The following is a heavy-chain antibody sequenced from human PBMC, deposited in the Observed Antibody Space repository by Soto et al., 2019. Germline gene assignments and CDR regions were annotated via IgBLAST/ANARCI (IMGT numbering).Heavy chain of an antibody. CDR1: GGYISSGGYY. CDR2: INYSGST. V-gene: IGHV4-31*03. CDR3: ARDHYYYGIDV. Sequence: SETLSLACTVSGGYISSGGYYWSWIRQHPGKGLEWIGYINYSGSTYYTPSLKRRVPISVDQSKNHFSLKRSSVTAADTAVYYYARDHYYYGIDVWAQGTKVT. J-gene: IGHJ6*02.